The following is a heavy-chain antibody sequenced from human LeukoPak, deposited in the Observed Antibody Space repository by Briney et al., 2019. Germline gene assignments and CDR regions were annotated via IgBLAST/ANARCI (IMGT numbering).Heavy chain of an antibody. CDR1: GYTFTGYY. CDR3: ARELLPAVTEGWFDP. Sequence: ASVKVSCKASGYTFTGYYMHWVRQAPGQGLEWMGWINPNSGGTKYQGRVTMTRDTSISTAYMELSSLTSDDTAVYYCARELLPAVTEGWFDPWGQGTLVTVSS. J-gene: IGHJ5*02. CDR2: INPNSGGT. D-gene: IGHD2-2*01. V-gene: IGHV1-2*02.